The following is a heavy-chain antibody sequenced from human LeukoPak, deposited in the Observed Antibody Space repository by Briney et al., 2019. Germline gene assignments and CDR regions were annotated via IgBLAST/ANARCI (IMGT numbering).Heavy chain of an antibody. CDR3: AREAGYYDFGSGYYRSLNDY. CDR1: GYSISSGYY. J-gene: IGHJ4*02. Sequence: SETLSLTCTVSGYSISSGYYWGWIRQPPGKGLDWIGSIYHSGSTYYNSSLKSRVTLSVDTSKNQYSVKMSSVTAADTAVYYCAREAGYYDFGSGYYRSLNDYWGQGTLVTVSS. D-gene: IGHD3-3*01. CDR2: IYHSGST. V-gene: IGHV4-38-2*02.